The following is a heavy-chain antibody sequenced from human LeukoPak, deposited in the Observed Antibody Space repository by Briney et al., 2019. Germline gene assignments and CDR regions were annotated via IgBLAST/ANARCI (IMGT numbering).Heavy chain of an antibody. CDR3: ARDGGGYPIKNADY. V-gene: IGHV3-30-3*01. Sequence: PGGSLRLSCAASGFTFSSYAMHWVRQAPGKGLEWVAVISYDGSNKYYADSVKGRFTISRDNSKNTLYLQMNSLRAEDTAVYYCARDGGGYPIKNADYWGQGTLVTVSS. CDR2: ISYDGSNK. J-gene: IGHJ4*02. CDR1: GFTFSSYA. D-gene: IGHD6-25*01.